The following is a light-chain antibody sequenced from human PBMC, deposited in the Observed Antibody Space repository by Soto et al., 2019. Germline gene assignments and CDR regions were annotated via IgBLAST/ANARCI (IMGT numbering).Light chain of an antibody. V-gene: IGLV1-44*01. CDR1: RSNVGRNS. J-gene: IGLJ2*01. CDR2: SHD. Sequence: QSVVTQPPSASQTPGQRVTISCSGSRSNVGRNSVSWYQHVPGTAPKLLIYSHDQRPSGVPDRISASRSGTAASLAISGLRSEDEADYYCASYTSSSTSVIFGRGTKLTVL. CDR3: ASYTSSSTSVI.